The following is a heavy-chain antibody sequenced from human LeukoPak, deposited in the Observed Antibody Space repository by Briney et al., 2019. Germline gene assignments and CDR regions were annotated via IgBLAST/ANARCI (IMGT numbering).Heavy chain of an antibody. J-gene: IGHJ4*02. D-gene: IGHD2-2*02. Sequence: GGSLRLSCAASGFTFSSYGMSCVRQAPGKGLEWVSTISTSGGSTYYADSVKGRFTISRDNSKNMLYLQMNSLRAEDTAVYYCARASRRHCSSTTCYTLDNWGQGTLVTVSS. CDR3: ARASRRHCSSTTCYTLDN. CDR1: GFTFSSYG. CDR2: ISTSGGST. V-gene: IGHV3-23*01.